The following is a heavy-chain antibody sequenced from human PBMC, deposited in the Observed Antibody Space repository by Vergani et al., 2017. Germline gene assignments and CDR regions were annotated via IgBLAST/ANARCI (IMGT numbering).Heavy chain of an antibody. D-gene: IGHD3-22*01. J-gene: IGHJ3*01. CDR3: AKDMGYYYDSSGYYS. V-gene: IGHV3-9*01. CDR2: ISWNSGSI. Sequence: VQLVQSGAEVKKPGASVKVSCKASGYTFTGYYMHWVRQAPGKGLEWVSGISWNSGSIGYADSVKGRFTISRDNAKNSLYLQMNSLRAEDTALYYCAKDMGYYYDSSGYYSWGQGTMVTVSS. CDR1: GYTFTGYY.